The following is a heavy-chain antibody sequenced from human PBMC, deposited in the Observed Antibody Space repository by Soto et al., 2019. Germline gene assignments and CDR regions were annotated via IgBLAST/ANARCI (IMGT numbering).Heavy chain of an antibody. D-gene: IGHD3-22*01. V-gene: IGHV4-30-4*01. Sequence: SETLCVTWSVAGGSISSGDYYWSWISKHPGKGLEWFWYIFYCGSTYYNPSLKSRVTISVDTSKIQFSLKLSSVTAADTAVYYCACLYYSSGYHYSEGIAFDYSGQGPLLTVSS. CDR2: IFYCGST. CDR3: ACLYYSSGYHYSEGIAFDY. J-gene: IGHJ4*02. CDR1: GGSISSGDYY.